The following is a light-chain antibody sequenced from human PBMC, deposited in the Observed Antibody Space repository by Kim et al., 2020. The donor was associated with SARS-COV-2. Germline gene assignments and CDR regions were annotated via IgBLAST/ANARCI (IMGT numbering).Light chain of an antibody. Sequence: SYELTQPPSVSVSPGQTASITCSGDKLGDKYTCWYQQKPGQSPVLVIYRDSRRPSGIPERLSGSNSGNTATLTISGTQAMDEADYYCQTWDSSGVSAGGT. V-gene: IGLV3-1*01. CDR1: KLGDKY. J-gene: IGLJ2*01. CDR2: RDS. CDR3: QTWDSSGV.